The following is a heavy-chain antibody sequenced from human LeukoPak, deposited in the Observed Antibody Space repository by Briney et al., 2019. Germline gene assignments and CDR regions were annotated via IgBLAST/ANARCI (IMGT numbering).Heavy chain of an antibody. CDR3: AKSGGYGLIDY. CDR2: IYSSGST. Sequence: SETLSLTCAVSGGSFSGYYWSWIRQPPGKGLEWIGSIYSSGSTYYNASLQSRVTISIETSKIQISLRLNSVTAADTAIYYCAKSGGYGLIDYWGQGTLVTVSS. J-gene: IGHJ4*02. D-gene: IGHD1-26*01. CDR1: GGSFSGYY. V-gene: IGHV4-59*04.